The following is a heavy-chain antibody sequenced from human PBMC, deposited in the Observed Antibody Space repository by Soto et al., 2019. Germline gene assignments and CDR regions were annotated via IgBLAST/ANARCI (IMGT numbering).Heavy chain of an antibody. CDR3: ARSGYSSRPDYYYYGMDV. D-gene: IGHD6-13*01. CDR2: IIPIFGTA. J-gene: IGHJ6*02. Sequence: SVKVSFKASGGTFSSYAISWVRQAPGQGLEWMGGIIPIFGTANYAQKFQGRVTITADESTSTAYMELSSLRSEDTAVYYRARSGYSSRPDYYYYGMDVWGQGTTVTVSS. CDR1: GGTFSSYA. V-gene: IGHV1-69*13.